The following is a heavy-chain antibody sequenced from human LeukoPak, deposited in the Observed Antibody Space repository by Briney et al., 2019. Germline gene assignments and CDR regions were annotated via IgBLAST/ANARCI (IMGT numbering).Heavy chain of an antibody. V-gene: IGHV3-21*01. CDR1: GFTFSSYS. D-gene: IGHD6-19*01. CDR2: ISSSSSYI. Sequence: GGSLRLSCAASGFTFSSYSMNWVRQAPGKGLEWVSSISSSSSYIYYADSVKGRFTISRDNAKNSLYLQMNSLRAEDTAVYYCARVLEGYSSGWSDYWGQGTLVTVSS. CDR3: ARVLEGYSSGWSDY. J-gene: IGHJ4*02.